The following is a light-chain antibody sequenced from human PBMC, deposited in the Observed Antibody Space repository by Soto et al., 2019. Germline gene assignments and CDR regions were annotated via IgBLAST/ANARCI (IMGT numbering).Light chain of an antibody. V-gene: IGLV4-69*01. CDR2: LNSDGSH. CDR1: SGHSSYA. J-gene: IGLJ2*01. Sequence: QSVLTQSPSASASLGASVKLTCTLSSGHSSYAIAWHQQQPETGPRYLMKLNSDGSHNKGDGIPDRFSGSSSGAERSLTISSLQFEDEADYYCQTWDTGSSVVFGGGTQLTAL. CDR3: QTWDTGSSVV.